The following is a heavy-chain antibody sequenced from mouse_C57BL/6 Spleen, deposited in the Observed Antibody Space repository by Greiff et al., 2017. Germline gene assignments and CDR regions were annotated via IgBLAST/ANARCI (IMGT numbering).Heavy chain of an antibody. CDR2: IYPGGGYT. D-gene: IGHD1-1*01. V-gene: IGHV1-63*01. CDR1: GYTFTNYW. CDR3: ARDYGSSYWYFDG. Sequence: QVQLQQSGAELVRPGTSVKMSCKASGYTFTNYWIGWAKQRPGHGLEWIGDIYPGGGYTNYNEKFKGKATLTADKSSSTAYMQFSSLTAEDSSIYDCARDYGSSYWYFDGWGTGTTVTVSS. J-gene: IGHJ1*03.